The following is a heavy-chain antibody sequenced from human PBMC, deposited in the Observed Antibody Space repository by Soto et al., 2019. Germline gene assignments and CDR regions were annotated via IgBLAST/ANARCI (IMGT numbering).Heavy chain of an antibody. CDR3: ARGQEGVVATH. V-gene: IGHV4-34*01. Sequence: QVQLQQWGAGLLKPSETLSLNCAVNGGSLSGYYWSWIRHPPGKGLEWIGEIKDGGRTNYRPTLKSRAPISSDTSNNQFSLRLYSVTAADTGVYYCARGQEGVVATHWDQGTLVTVSS. CDR1: GGSLSGYY. D-gene: IGHD5-12*01. CDR2: IKDGGRT. J-gene: IGHJ4*02.